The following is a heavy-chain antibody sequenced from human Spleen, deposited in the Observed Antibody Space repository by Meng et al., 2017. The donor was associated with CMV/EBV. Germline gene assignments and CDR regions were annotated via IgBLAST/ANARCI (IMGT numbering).Heavy chain of an antibody. CDR1: GGSISSSSYY. Sequence: SETLSLTCTVSGGSISSSSYYWGWIRQPPGKGLEWIGSIYYSGSTYYNPSLKSRVTISVDTSKNQFSLKLSSVTAADTAMYYCARDRGSSWYDYWGQGTLVTVSS. CDR2: IYYSGST. V-gene: IGHV4-39*07. CDR3: ARDRGSSWYDY. J-gene: IGHJ4*02. D-gene: IGHD6-13*01.